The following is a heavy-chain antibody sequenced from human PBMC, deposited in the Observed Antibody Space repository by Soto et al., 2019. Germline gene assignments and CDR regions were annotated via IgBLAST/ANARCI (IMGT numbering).Heavy chain of an antibody. CDR2: ISYDGSNK. J-gene: IGHJ3*02. CDR3: ATAERKSYRSLADAFDI. V-gene: IGHV3-30-3*01. Sequence: PGGSLRLSCAASGFTFSSYAMHWVRQAPGKGLEWVAVISYDGSNKYYADSVKGRFTISRDNSKNTLYLQMNSLRAEDTAVYYCATAERKSYRSLADAFDIWGQGTMVTVSS. CDR1: GFTFSSYA. D-gene: IGHD3-16*02.